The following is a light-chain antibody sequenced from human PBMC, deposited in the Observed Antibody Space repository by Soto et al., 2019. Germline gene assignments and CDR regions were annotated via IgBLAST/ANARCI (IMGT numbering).Light chain of an antibody. V-gene: IGKV1-5*03. CDR3: QQCNSYPLT. CDR1: QGISSW. CDR2: KAS. J-gene: IGKJ4*01. Sequence: DIQMTQSPSSVSASVGDRVTITCRASQGISSWLAWHQQKPGKAPKVLIYKASSLESGVPSRFSGSGSGTEFTLTISSLQPDDFATYYCQQCNSYPLTFGGGTKVDIK.